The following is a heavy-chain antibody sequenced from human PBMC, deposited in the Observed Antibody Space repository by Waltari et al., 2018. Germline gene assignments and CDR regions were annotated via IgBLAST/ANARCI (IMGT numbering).Heavy chain of an antibody. D-gene: IGHD7-27*01. CDR3: ATGGWGFFLGY. J-gene: IGHJ4*02. V-gene: IGHV3-21*02. Sequence: EVQLVESGGGLVRPGGSLRLSCAASGLSFDTYNMNWVRQAPGNGLEWVSSISNTGAYMHYADSVKGRFTISRDNAKNSLYLQLSSLRAEDTAMYYCATGGWGFFLGYWGQGTLVTVSS. CDR1: GLSFDTYN. CDR2: ISNTGAYM.